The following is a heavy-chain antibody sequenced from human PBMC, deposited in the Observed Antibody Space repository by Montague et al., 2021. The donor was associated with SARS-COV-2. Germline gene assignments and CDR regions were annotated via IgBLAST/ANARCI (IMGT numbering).Heavy chain of an antibody. CDR3: ASLPRITIFGVVIHFDY. J-gene: IGHJ4*02. V-gene: IGHV4-39*01. D-gene: IGHD3-3*01. CDR1: GGSISSSSYY. Sequence: SETLSLTRTVSGGSISSSSYYWGWIRQPPGKGLEWIGSIYYSGXTXYXXXXKXRVTISVDTSKNQFSLKLSSVTAADTAVYYCASLPRITIFGVVIHFDYWGQGTLVTVSS. CDR2: IYYSGXT.